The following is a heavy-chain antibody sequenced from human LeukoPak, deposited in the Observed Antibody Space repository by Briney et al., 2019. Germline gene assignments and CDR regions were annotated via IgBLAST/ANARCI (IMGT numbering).Heavy chain of an antibody. V-gene: IGHV3-20*04. CDR1: GFTFEDYG. J-gene: IGHJ6*03. D-gene: IGHD2-2*01. CDR2: INWNGGST. CDR3: ARLGYCSSTSCYVNYYYYMDV. Sequence: GGSLRLSCAASGFTFEDYGMSWVRQAPRKGLEGVSGINWNGGSTGYADSVKGRFTISRDNAKNSLYLQMNSLRAEDTAFYYCARLGYCSSTSCYVNYYYYMDVWGKGTTVTVSS.